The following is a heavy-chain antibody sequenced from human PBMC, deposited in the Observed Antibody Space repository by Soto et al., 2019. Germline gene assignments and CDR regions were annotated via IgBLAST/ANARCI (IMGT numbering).Heavy chain of an antibody. CDR2: IKSKSDGGTA. CDR3: ATYNTVPGS. V-gene: IGHV3-15*01. D-gene: IGHD1-1*01. CDR1: GFTFSNAW. Sequence: AGGSLRLSCAASGFTFSNAWMSWVRQAPGKGLEWVGRIKSKSDGGTAEYAAPVKGRFTISRDDSKNTLYLQMNSLKTEDTAVYYCATYNTVPGSWGPGILVTVSS. J-gene: IGHJ5*02.